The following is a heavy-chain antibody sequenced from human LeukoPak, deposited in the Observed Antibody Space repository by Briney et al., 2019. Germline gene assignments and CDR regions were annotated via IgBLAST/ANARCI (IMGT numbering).Heavy chain of an antibody. CDR2: IYYSGST. D-gene: IGHD2-21*01. Sequence: SETLSLTCTVSGGSISSYYWSWIRQPPGKGLEWIGYIYYSGSTNYNPSLKSRVTISVDTSKNQFSPKLSSVTAADTAVYYCARDCGGDCSPAYYYYYYMDVWGKGTTVTVSS. J-gene: IGHJ6*03. CDR3: ARDCGGDCSPAYYYYYYMDV. CDR1: GGSISSYY. V-gene: IGHV4-59*01.